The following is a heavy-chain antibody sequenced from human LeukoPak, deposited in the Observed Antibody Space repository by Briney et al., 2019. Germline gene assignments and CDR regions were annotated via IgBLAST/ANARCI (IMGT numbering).Heavy chain of an antibody. CDR1: GFTFDDYL. D-gene: IGHD3-22*01. V-gene: IGHV3-43*01. Sequence: GSLRLSCAASGFTFDDYLMHWVRQAPGKGLEWVSLISWDGDTTYYADSVKGRFTISRDNSKNSLYLQMNSLRIEDTALYHCAKARGLIGGAFDIWGQGTMVTVSS. CDR3: AKARGLIGGAFDI. CDR2: ISWDGDTT. J-gene: IGHJ3*02.